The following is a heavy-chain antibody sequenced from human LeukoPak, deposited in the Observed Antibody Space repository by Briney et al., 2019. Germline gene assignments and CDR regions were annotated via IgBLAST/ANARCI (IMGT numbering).Heavy chain of an antibody. D-gene: IGHD3-16*01. J-gene: IGHJ4*02. CDR3: AKDLAGAFDF. CDR2: IKQDGSEK. CDR1: GFTFSSYW. Sequence: PGGSLRLSCAASGFTFSSYWMSWVRQAPGKGLEWVANIKQDGSEKYYVDSVKGRFTISRDQSESTLFLQMNSLRLEDTAVYFCAKDLAGAFDFWGQGTLVTVSS. V-gene: IGHV3-7*01.